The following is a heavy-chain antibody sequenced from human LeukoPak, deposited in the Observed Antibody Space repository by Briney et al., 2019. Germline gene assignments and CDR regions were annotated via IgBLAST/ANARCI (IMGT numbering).Heavy chain of an antibody. CDR1: GYTFTGYY. V-gene: IGHV1-2*02. CDR2: INPNSGGT. D-gene: IGHD3-10*01. Sequence: ASVKVSCKASGYTFTGYYMHWVRQAPGQGLEWMGWINPNSGGTNYAQKFQGRVTMTRDTSISTAYMELSRLRSDDTAVYYCARDGGSGITMVRGVIPYFDYWGQGTLVTVSS. CDR3: ARDGGSGITMVRGVIPYFDY. J-gene: IGHJ4*02.